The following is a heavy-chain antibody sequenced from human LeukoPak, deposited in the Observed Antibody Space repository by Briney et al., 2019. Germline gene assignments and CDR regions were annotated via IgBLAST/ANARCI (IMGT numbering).Heavy chain of an antibody. CDR1: GGSISRYY. V-gene: IGHV4-4*07. CDR3: ASRIAAAGSPFDY. J-gene: IGHJ4*02. D-gene: IGHD6-13*01. CDR2: IYTSGST. Sequence: SETLSLTCTVSGGSISRYYWSWIRQPAGKGLEWIGRIYTSGSTNYNPSLKSRVTMSVDSSKNQFSLKLSSVTAADTAVYYCASRIAAAGSPFDYWGQGTLVTDSS.